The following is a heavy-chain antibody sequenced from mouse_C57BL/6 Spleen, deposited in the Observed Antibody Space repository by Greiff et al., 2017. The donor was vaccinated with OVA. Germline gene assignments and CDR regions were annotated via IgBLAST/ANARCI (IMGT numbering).Heavy chain of an antibody. CDR1: EFTFSSYA. V-gene: IGHV5-4*01. CDR2: ISDGGSYT. J-gene: IGHJ3*01. CDR3: ARDLFAY. Sequence: EVKLVESGGGLVKPGGSLKLSCAASEFTFSSYAMSWVRQTPEKRLEWVATISDGGSYTYYPDNVKGRFTISRDNAKNNLYLQMSHLKSEDTAMYYCARDLFAYWGQGTLVTVSA.